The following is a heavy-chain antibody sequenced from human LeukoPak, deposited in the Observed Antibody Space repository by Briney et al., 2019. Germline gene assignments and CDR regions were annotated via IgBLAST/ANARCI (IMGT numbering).Heavy chain of an antibody. CDR3: ARYYYDTSGYYDAAPLDS. Sequence: GGSLRLSCAASGFTFSTYAMSWVRQAPGKGLEWVSSISDNAYTTYYADSVRGRFTISRDNSKNTLYLQMIGLRAEDTAVYFCARYYYDTSGYYDAAPLDSWGQGAMVTVFS. J-gene: IGHJ4*02. V-gene: IGHV3-23*01. CDR2: ISDNAYTT. D-gene: IGHD3-22*01. CDR1: GFTFSTYA.